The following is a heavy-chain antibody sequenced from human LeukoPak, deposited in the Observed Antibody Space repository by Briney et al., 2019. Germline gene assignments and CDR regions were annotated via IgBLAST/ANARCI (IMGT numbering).Heavy chain of an antibody. V-gene: IGHV1-18*01. CDR1: GYTFTNYG. CDR3: ARGVVGATLYYFDY. J-gene: IGHJ4*02. D-gene: IGHD1-26*01. Sequence: GASVKVSCKASGYTFTNYGISWVRQAPGQGLEWVGWISAYNGDTDYAQKLQGRVTMTTDTSTSTAYMDLRSLRSDDTAVYYCARGVVGATLYYFDYWGQGTLVTVSS. CDR2: ISAYNGDT.